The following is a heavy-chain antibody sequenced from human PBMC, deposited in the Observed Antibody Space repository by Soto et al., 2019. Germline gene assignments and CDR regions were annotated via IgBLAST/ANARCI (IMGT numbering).Heavy chain of an antibody. V-gene: IGHV1-69*06. CDR2: IIPIFGTA. J-gene: IGHJ6*02. D-gene: IGHD3-3*01. CDR3: ASPERITIFGETPPNYYYYGMDV. Sequence: GASVKVSCKASGGTFSSYAISWVRQAPGQGLEWMGGIIPIFGTANYAQKFQGRVTITADKSTSTAYMELSSLRSEDTAVYYCASPERITIFGETPPNYYYYGMDVWGQGTTVTVSS. CDR1: GGTFSSYA.